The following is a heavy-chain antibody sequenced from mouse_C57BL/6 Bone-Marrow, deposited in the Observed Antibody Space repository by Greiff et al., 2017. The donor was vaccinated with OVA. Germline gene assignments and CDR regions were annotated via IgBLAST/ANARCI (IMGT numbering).Heavy chain of an antibody. CDR3: ARSRGAWFAY. Sequence: VKLMESGPELVKPGASVKISCKASGYAFSSSWMNWVKQRPGKGLEWIGRIYPGDGDTNYNGKFKGKATLTADKSSSTAYMQLSSLTSEDSAVSFCARSRGAWFAYWGQGTLVTVSA. J-gene: IGHJ3*01. CDR2: IYPGDGDT. CDR1: GYAFSSSW. V-gene: IGHV1-82*01.